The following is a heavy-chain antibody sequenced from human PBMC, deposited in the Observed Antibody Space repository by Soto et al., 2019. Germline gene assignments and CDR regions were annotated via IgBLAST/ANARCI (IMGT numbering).Heavy chain of an antibody. J-gene: IGHJ4*02. CDR3: ARQQAMDY. Sequence: QVQLVQSGAEVKKPGASVKVSCKASGYTFVNYEINWVRQATGQGLEWLGWMNPHSGDTFYAQNFQGRVTMTRNTSITTAYVELNSLKSEDTAVYYCARQQAMDYWGQGTLVPVSS. CDR1: GYTFVNYE. CDR2: MNPHSGDT. V-gene: IGHV1-8*01.